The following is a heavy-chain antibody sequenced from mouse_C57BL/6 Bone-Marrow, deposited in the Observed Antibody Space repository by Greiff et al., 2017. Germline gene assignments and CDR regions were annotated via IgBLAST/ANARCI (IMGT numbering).Heavy chain of an antibody. J-gene: IGHJ2*01. D-gene: IGHD1-1*01. CDR2: ISGGGGNT. Sequence: EVKVVESGGGLVKPGGSLKLSCAASGFTFSSYTMSWVRQTPEKRLEWVATISGGGGNTYYPDSEKGRFTISRDNAKNTLYLQMSSLRSEDTALYYCARHGFITTVVDFDYWGQGTTLTVSS. V-gene: IGHV5-9*01. CDR1: GFTFSSYT. CDR3: ARHGFITTVVDFDY.